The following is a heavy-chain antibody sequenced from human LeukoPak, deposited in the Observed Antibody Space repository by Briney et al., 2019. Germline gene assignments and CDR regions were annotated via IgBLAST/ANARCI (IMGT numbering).Heavy chain of an antibody. CDR2: IYSGGST. V-gene: IGHV3-66*01. J-gene: IGHJ3*02. D-gene: IGHD5-12*01. CDR3: ARDLGYSAYATVRGYTFDI. CDR1: GFTVSTNY. Sequence: GGSLRLSCAASGFTVSTNYMSWVRQAPGKGLEWVSIIYSGGSTYYTDSVKGRFTISRDNSKNTLSLQMNSLRAEDTAVYYCARDLGYSAYATVRGYTFDIWGQGTMVTVSS.